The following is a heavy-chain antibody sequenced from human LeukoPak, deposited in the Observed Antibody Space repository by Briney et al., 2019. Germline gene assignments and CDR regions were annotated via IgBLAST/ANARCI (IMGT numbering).Heavy chain of an antibody. CDR1: GFPFSGYS. Sequence: GGSLGLSCAASGFPFSGYSMNWVRPAPGKGLEWVSVISGSGGSTYYADSVKGRFTISRDNSKNTQYLQMNSMRAEDTAVYYCAATKIAVAGYFDYWGQGTLVTVSS. CDR3: AATKIAVAGYFDY. CDR2: ISGSGGST. D-gene: IGHD6-19*01. J-gene: IGHJ4*02. V-gene: IGHV3-23*01.